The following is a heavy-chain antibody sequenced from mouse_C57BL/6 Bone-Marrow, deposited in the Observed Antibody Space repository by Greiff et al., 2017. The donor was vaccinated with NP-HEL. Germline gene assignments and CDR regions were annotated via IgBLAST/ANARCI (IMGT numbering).Heavy chain of an antibody. D-gene: IGHD2-2*01. CDR1: GYTFTDYT. V-gene: IGHV1-78*01. CDR3: ARADEICDGYARGFAY. Sequence: VQLQQSDAELVKPGASVKISCKASGYTFTDYTIHWMKQRPEQGLEWIGYIYPRDGSTKYNEKFKGKATLTADKSSSTAYMQLNSLTSEDSALYFCARADEICDGYARGFAYWGQGTLLTVSS. CDR2: IYPRDGST. J-gene: IGHJ3*01.